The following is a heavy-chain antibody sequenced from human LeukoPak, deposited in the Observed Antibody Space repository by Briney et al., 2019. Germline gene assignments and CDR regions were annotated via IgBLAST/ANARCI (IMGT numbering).Heavy chain of an antibody. CDR3: ARGGSYLSAFDI. V-gene: IGHV3-53*01. CDR1: GFTVSNNY. Sequence: GGSLRLSCAASGFTVSNNYMSWVRQAPGKGLEWVSAIYGGGSTFYADSVKGRFTISRDNSKNTLYLQMNSLRAEDTAVYYCARGGSYLSAFDIWGQGTMVTVSS. J-gene: IGHJ3*02. CDR2: IYGGGST. D-gene: IGHD1-26*01.